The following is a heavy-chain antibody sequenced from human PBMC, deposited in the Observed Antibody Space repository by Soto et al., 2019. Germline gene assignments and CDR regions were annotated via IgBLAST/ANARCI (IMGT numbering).Heavy chain of an antibody. Sequence: GGSLRLSCAASGFTFGSYAMSWVLQAPWKGLEWVSSTNSGGDITYYADSVKGRFTISRGNSRNTLYLQMSSLRAEDTALYYCVKGYCSSTSCSGDYWGQGAQVTVSS. CDR2: TNSGGDIT. D-gene: IGHD2-2*01. V-gene: IGHV3-23*01. J-gene: IGHJ4*02. CDR3: VKGYCSSTSCSGDY. CDR1: GFTFGSYA.